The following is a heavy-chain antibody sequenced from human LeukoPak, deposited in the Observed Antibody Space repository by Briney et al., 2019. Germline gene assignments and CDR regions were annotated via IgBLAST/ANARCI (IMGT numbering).Heavy chain of an antibody. J-gene: IGHJ4*02. V-gene: IGHV3-23*01. Sequence: PGGSLRLSCPASGFTFSSYAMTWVRQAPGKGLEWISVITRDGNTHYADSVKGRFTFSRDNSQSTVFLQMSSLGAEDTAVYYCTRLSGYYLFDYWGQGTLVTVSS. CDR3: TRLSGYYLFDY. CDR1: GFTFSSYA. CDR2: ITRDGNT. D-gene: IGHD2/OR15-2a*01.